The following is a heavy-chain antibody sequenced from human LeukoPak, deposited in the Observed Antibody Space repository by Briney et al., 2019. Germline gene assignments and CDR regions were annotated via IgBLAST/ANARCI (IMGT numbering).Heavy chain of an antibody. Sequence: PSETLSLTCTVSGGSISSSSYYWGWIRQPPGKGLEWIGSIYYSGSTYYNPSLKSRVTISVDTSKNQFSLKLSSVTAADTAVYYCARRLGYDSSGYPVCWFDPWDQGTLVTVSS. V-gene: IGHV4-39*01. CDR3: ARRLGYDSSGYPVCWFDP. CDR1: GGSISSSSYY. J-gene: IGHJ5*02. D-gene: IGHD3-22*01. CDR2: IYYSGST.